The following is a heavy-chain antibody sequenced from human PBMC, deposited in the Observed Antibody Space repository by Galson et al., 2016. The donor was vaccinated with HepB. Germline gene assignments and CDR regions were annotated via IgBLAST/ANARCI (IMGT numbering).Heavy chain of an antibody. CDR3: ARGGFYYGSGSYLTSH. D-gene: IGHD3-10*01. Sequence: SVKVSCKASGFTFTDYYLHWVRQAPGLGLEWMGWINPNSGGINYAQKFQGRVTLTRDTSISTAYMELTRLTSDDTAVYYCARGGFYYGSGSYLTSHWGQGTLVTVSS. J-gene: IGHJ4*02. CDR1: GFTFTDYY. CDR2: INPNSGGI. V-gene: IGHV1-2*02.